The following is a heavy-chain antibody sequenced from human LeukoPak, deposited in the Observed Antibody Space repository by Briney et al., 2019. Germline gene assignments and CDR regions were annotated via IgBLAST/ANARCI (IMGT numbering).Heavy chain of an antibody. Sequence: ASVKVSCKASGYTFTGYYMHWVRQAPGQGPEWMGWINPNSGGTNYAQKFQGRVTMTRDTSISTAYMELSRLRSDDTAVYYCARESEEMATMGGYWGQGTLVTVSS. CDR3: ARESEEMATMGGY. V-gene: IGHV1-2*02. CDR2: INPNSGGT. D-gene: IGHD5-24*01. J-gene: IGHJ4*02. CDR1: GYTFTGYY.